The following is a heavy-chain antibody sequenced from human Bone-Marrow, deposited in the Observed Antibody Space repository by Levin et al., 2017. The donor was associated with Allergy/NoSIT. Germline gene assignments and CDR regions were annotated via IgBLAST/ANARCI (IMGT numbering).Heavy chain of an antibody. J-gene: IGHJ5*02. V-gene: IGHV4-59*01. D-gene: IGHD1-14*01. CDR3: AREETETGFDP. Sequence: SQTLSLTCPISGASISSYFWSWIRQPPGKGLEWIGYIYYSGNTKYNPSLKSRASISVETSKNQLSLKLTSLTAADTAVYYCAREETETGFDPWGQGTLVIVSS. CDR1: GASISSYF. CDR2: IYYSGNT.